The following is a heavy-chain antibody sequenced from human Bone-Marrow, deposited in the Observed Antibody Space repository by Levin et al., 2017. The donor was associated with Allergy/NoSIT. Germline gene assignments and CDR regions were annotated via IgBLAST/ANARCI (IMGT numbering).Heavy chain of an antibody. CDR3: AKDYEMAKLSPTAALNDY. V-gene: IGHV3-30*18. CDR2: ISYDGSNK. D-gene: IGHD5-24*01. Sequence: QSGGSLRLSCAASGFTFSSYGMHWVRQAPGKGLEWVAVISYDGSNKYYADSVKGRFTISRDNSKNTLYLQMNSLRAEDTAVYYCAKDYEMAKLSPTAALNDYWGQGTLVTVSS. J-gene: IGHJ4*02. CDR1: GFTFSSYG.